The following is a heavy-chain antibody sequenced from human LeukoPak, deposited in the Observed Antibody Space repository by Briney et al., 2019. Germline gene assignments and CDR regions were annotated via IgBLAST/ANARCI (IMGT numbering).Heavy chain of an antibody. J-gene: IGHJ6*02. CDR1: GFTFSSHA. CDR3: AKVSEYCSGGSCPRYYFYGMDV. CDR2: ISYDGRNK. D-gene: IGHD2-15*01. Sequence: PGRSLRLSCAASGFTFSSHAMHWVRQAPGKGLEWVAVISYDGRNKYCADSVKGRFTISRDDSKNTLYLQMNSLRAEDTAVYYCAKVSEYCSGGSCPRYYFYGMDVWGQGTTVTVSS. V-gene: IGHV3-30*18.